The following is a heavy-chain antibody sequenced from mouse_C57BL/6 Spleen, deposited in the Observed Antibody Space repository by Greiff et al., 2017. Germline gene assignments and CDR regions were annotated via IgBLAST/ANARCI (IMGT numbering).Heavy chain of an antibody. V-gene: IGHV5-6*02. CDR3: ARRYYDYAYAMDY. CDR2: ISSGGSYT. J-gene: IGHJ4*01. D-gene: IGHD2-4*01. CDR1: GFTFSSYG. Sequence: VKLVESGGDLVKPGGSLKLSCAASGFTFSSYGMSWVRQTPDKRLEWVATISSGGSYTYYPDSVKGRFTISRDNAKNTLYLQMSSLKSEDTAMYYCARRYYDYAYAMDYWGQGTSVTVSS.